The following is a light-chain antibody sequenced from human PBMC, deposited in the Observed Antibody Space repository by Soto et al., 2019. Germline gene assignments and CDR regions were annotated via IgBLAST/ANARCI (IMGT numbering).Light chain of an antibody. CDR1: QSVSDFY. V-gene: IGKV3-20*01. Sequence: EIVLTQSPGTLSLSPGDRATLSCRASQSVSDFYFAWYQQRPGQAPRLLIYRAFSRATGIPDRFSGGGSGTDFSLTISRLEPEDFAMYYCQQYGSLPGTFGQGTRLEL. CDR3: QQYGSLPGT. J-gene: IGKJ1*01. CDR2: RAF.